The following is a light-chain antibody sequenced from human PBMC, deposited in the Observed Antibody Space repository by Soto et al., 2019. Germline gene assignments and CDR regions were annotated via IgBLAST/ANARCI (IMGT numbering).Light chain of an antibody. CDR3: QSSDSILGGSYV. CDR2: GNT. V-gene: IGLV1-40*01. J-gene: IGLJ1*01. CDR1: SSNIGAGYD. Sequence: QSVLTQPPSVSGAPGQRVTISCTGSSSNIGAGYDVHWYQQLPGTAPKLLIYGNTNRPSGVPDRFSGSKSDTSASLAISGLQAEDEADYYCQSSDSILGGSYVFGTGTKLTVL.